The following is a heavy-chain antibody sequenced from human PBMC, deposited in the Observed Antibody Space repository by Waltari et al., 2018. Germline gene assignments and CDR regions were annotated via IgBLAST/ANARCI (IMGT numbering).Heavy chain of an antibody. Sequence: QVQLVQSGAEVKKPGASVKVSCKASGYTFTSYAMHWVRQAPGQRLEWMGGIIPIFGTANYAQKFQGRVTITADESTSTAYMELSSLRSEDTAVYYCARDSYDSSGYLALYYFDYWGQGTLVTVSS. D-gene: IGHD3-22*01. J-gene: IGHJ4*02. V-gene: IGHV1-69*13. CDR1: GYTFTSYA. CDR3: ARDSYDSSGYLALYYFDY. CDR2: IIPIFGTA.